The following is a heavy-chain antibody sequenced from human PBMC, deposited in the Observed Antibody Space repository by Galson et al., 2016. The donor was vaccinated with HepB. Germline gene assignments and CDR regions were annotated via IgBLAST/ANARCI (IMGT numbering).Heavy chain of an antibody. J-gene: IGHJ5*02. CDR3: ATVIPGKVGAPLGS. V-gene: IGHV1-2*02. Sequence: SVKVSCKASGYNFTDYYIHWLRQSPGQGLEWVGWINPDRGGTNYARRLQGRVTVTRDTSIATAYMELTGLISDDTALYYCATVIPGKVGAPLGSWGQGTLVTVSA. CDR1: GYNFTDYY. CDR2: INPDRGGT. D-gene: IGHD1-26*01.